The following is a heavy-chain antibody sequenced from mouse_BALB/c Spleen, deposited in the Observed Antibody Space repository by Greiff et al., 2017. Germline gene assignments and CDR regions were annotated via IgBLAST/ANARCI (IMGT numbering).Heavy chain of an antibody. J-gene: IGHJ2*01. V-gene: IGHV1-80*01. CDR1: GYAFSSYW. CDR2: IYPGDGDT. Sequence: VQLQQSGAELVRPGSSVKISCKASGYAFSSYWINWVKQRPGQGLEWIGQIYPGDGDTNYNGKFKGKATLTADKSSSTAYMQLSSLTSEDSAVYFCARKGNRYFDYWGQGTTLTVSS. D-gene: IGHD2-1*01. CDR3: ARKGNRYFDY.